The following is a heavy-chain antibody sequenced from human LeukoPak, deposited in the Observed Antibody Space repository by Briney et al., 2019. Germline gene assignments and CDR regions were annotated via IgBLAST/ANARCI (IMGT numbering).Heavy chain of an antibody. CDR2: ISGSGGST. V-gene: IGHV3-23*01. Sequence: GRSLRLSCAASGFTFSSYAMSWVRQAPGKGLGWVSAISGSGGSTYYADSVKGRFTISRDNSKNTLYLQMNSLRAEDTAVYYCTRGDFYVGAQDYWGQGTLVTVSS. CDR3: TRGDFYVGAQDY. J-gene: IGHJ4*02. D-gene: IGHD3-3*01. CDR1: GFTFSSYA.